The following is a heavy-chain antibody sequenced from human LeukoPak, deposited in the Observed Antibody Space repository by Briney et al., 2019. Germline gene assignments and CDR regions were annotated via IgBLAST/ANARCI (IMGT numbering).Heavy chain of an antibody. CDR2: VSDDGNKK. CDR3: ARGQLLLEGYFYYMDV. J-gene: IGHJ6*03. D-gene: IGHD1-26*01. CDR1: GFTFSSYP. V-gene: IGHV3-30*01. Sequence: GRSLRLSCAASGFTFSSYPIHWVRQALGKGLEWVAVVSDDGNKKFDADFVKGRFTISRDNSKNTLYLQMNSLRGEDTAVYYCARGQLLLEGYFYYMDVWGKGTTVTVSS.